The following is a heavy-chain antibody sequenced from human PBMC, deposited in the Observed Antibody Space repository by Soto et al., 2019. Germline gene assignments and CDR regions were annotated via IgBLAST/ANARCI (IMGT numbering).Heavy chain of an antibody. CDR1: GGSISTYY. CDR2: MYYSGST. Sequence: QVQLQESGPGLVKPSETLSLTCTVSGGSISTYYWSWIRQPPGKGLEWIGYMYYSGSTNYNPSLKSRVTISVDTSKNQFSLKLSSVTAADTAVYYCARDLGYCSNGVCYHGGYFDHWGQGTRVTVSS. J-gene: IGHJ4*02. CDR3: ARDLGYCSNGVCYHGGYFDH. V-gene: IGHV4-59*01. D-gene: IGHD2-8*01.